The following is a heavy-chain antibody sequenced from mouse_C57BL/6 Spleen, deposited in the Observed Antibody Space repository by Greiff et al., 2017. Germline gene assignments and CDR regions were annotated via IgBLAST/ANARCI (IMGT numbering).Heavy chain of an antibody. CDR2: INPYNGDT. CDR1: GYSFTSYF. V-gene: IGHV1-20*01. Sequence: VQLQQSGPELAKPGDSVKLSCKASGYSFTSYFMNWVMQSHGKSLEWIGRINPYNGDTFSNQKFKGKATLTVDKSSSTPDMELRSLTSEDSAVYYCASGGSSRDWFAYWGQGTLVTVSA. CDR3: ASGGSSRDWFAY. D-gene: IGHD1-1*02. J-gene: IGHJ3*01.